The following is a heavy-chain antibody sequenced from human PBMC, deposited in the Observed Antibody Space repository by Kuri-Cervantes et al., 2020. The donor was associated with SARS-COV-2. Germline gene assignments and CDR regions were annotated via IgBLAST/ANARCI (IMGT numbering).Heavy chain of an antibody. J-gene: IGHJ6*02. Sequence: SETLSLTCTVSGGSISSSSYYWGWIRQPPGKGLEWIGSIYYSGSTYYNPSLKSRVTISVDTSKNQFSLKLSSVTAADTAVYYCARDTFWQLGQYYYYYGMDVWGQGTTVTVSS. D-gene: IGHD6-6*01. CDR1: GGSISSSSYY. CDR3: ARDTFWQLGQYYYYYGMDV. CDR2: IYYSGST. V-gene: IGHV4-39*07.